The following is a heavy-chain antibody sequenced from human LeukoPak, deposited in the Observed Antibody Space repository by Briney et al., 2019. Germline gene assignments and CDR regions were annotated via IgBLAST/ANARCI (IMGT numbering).Heavy chain of an antibody. Sequence: VSVKVSCKASGYTFTSYDINWVRQATGQGLEWMGWMNPNSGNTGYAQKFQGRVTMTRNTSISKAYMELSSLRSEDTAVYYCARVYSGYDGTFDYWGQGTLVTVSS. CDR1: GYTFTSYD. J-gene: IGHJ4*02. CDR3: ARVYSGYDGTFDY. V-gene: IGHV1-8*01. CDR2: MNPNSGNT. D-gene: IGHD5-12*01.